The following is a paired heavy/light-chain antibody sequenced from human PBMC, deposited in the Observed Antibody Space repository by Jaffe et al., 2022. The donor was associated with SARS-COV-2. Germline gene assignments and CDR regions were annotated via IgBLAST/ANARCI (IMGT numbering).Light chain of an antibody. V-gene: IGKV3-15*01. CDR3: QQYNNWRT. CDR1: QSVSSN. Sequence: EIVMTQSPATLAVSPGERATLSCRASQSVSSNLAWYQQKPGQAPRLLIYGASTRATGIPARFSGSGSGTEFTLTISSLLSEDFAVYYCQQYNNWRTFGQGTKVEIK. CDR2: GAS. J-gene: IGKJ1*01.
Heavy chain of an antibody. J-gene: IGHJ4*02. D-gene: IGHD3-16*01. CDR2: MNPNSDNT. CDR1: GYIFTNYE. Sequence: QVQLVQSGAEVKKPGASVKVSCKSSGYIFTNYEINWVRQATGQGLEWMGWMNPNSDNTGYARKFQGRVTMTRNTSINTAYMEVNNLRSEDTALYYCARGRFAGATDYWGQGTLVTVSS. V-gene: IGHV1-8*01. CDR3: ARGRFAGATDY.